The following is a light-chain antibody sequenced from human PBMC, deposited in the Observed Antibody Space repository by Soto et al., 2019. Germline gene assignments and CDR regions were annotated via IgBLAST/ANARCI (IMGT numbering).Light chain of an antibody. J-gene: IGKJ1*01. V-gene: IGKV4-1*01. CDR3: QHYNSYSEA. CDR2: KAS. Sequence: DIVMTQSPDSLALSLVERATINFKAIQSVLYSSNNKNYLAWYQQKPGKAPKLLIYKASTLKSGVPSRFSGSGSGTEFTLTISSLQPDDFATYYCQHYNSYSEAFGQGTKVDIK. CDR1: QSVLYSSNNKNY.